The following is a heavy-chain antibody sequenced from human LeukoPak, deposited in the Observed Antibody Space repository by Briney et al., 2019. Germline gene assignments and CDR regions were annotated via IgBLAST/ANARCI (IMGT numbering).Heavy chain of an antibody. CDR1: GGSISSYY. Sequence: SETLSLTCTVSGGSISSYYWSWLRQPPGKGLEWIGYIYYSGSTNYNPSLKSRVTISVDTSKNQFSLTLSSVTAADTAVYYCARLLWFGEAPNWFDPWGQGTLITVSS. J-gene: IGHJ5*02. V-gene: IGHV4-59*01. CDR2: IYYSGST. D-gene: IGHD3-10*01. CDR3: ARLLWFGEAPNWFDP.